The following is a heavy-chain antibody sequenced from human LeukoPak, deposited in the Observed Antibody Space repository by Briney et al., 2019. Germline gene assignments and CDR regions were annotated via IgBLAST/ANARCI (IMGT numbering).Heavy chain of an antibody. J-gene: IGHJ6*02. D-gene: IGHD5-24*01. Sequence: PSETRSLTCTVSGGSISSYYWSWIRQPPGKGLEWIGYIYYSGSTNYNPSLKSRVTISVDTSKNQFSLKLSSVAAADTAVYYCASLAGGDGYRFYYGTDVWGQGTTVTVSS. CDR1: GGSISSYY. V-gene: IGHV4-59*01. CDR3: ASLAGGDGYRFYYGTDV. CDR2: IYYSGST.